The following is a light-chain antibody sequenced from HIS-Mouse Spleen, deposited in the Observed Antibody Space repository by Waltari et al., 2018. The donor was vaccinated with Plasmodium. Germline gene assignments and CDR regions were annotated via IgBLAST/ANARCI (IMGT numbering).Light chain of an antibody. CDR1: QSISSW. J-gene: IGKJ3*01. V-gene: IGKV1-5*03. Sequence: DIQLTQSPSTLSASVRYRVTITCRASQSISSWLAWYQQKPGKAPKPLIYKASSLESGVPSRFSGSGSGTEFTLTISSLQPDDFATYYCQQYNSYLFTFGPGTKVDIK. CDR2: KAS. CDR3: QQYNSYLFT.